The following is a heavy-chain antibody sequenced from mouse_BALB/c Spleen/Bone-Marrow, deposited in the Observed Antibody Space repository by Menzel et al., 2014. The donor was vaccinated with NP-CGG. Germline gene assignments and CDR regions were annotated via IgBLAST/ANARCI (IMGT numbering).Heavy chain of an antibody. CDR1: GYTFTTYW. D-gene: IGHD2-1*01. Sequence: LQQSGSELARPGASVKLSCKASGYTFTTYWMHWVKQRHGQGLEWIGNIYSGSGNANYDEKFKSRGTLTVDTSSSTAYMHLSGLTSEDSAVYYCTRWNGNYEGFAYWGQGTLVTVSA. V-gene: IGHV1S22*01. CDR3: TRWNGNYEGFAY. CDR2: IYSGSGNA. J-gene: IGHJ3*01.